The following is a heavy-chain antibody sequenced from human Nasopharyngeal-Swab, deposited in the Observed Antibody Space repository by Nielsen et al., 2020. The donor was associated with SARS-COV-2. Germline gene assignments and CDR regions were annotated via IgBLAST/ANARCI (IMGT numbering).Heavy chain of an antibody. Sequence: SETLSLTCTVSGYSISSGYYWGWIRQPPGKGLEWIGSIYHSGSTYYNPSLKSRVTISVDTSKNQFSLKLSSVTAADTAVYYCARGEYSSGWVVYWGQGTLVTVSS. D-gene: IGHD6-19*01. V-gene: IGHV4-38-2*02. CDR2: IYHSGST. CDR3: ARGEYSSGWVVY. CDR1: GYSISSGYY. J-gene: IGHJ4*02.